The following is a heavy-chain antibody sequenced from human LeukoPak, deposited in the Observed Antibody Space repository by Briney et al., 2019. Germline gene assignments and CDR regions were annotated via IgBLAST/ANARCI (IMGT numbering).Heavy chain of an antibody. CDR3: ARLDCLIEGCYNH. CDR2: VSSDGTT. V-gene: IGHV4-59*08. D-gene: IGHD2-15*01. J-gene: IGHJ4*02. CDR1: GDSVTSSY. Sequence: SETLSLTCSVSGDSVTSSYWNWIRQPPGKGLEWIGYVSSDGTTNYNPSLRSRLIMSVDTAKNDISLNLTSVTAADTAIYYCARLDCLIEGCYNHWGRGTQVTVSS.